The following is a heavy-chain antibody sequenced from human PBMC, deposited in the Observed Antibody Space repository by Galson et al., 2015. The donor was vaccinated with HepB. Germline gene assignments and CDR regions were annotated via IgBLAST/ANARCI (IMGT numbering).Heavy chain of an antibody. CDR2: IDSDGSST. CDR1: GFTFSSYW. V-gene: IGHV3-74*01. CDR3: ARDRSDAFDI. J-gene: IGHJ3*02. Sequence: SLRLSCAASGFTFSSYWMHWVRQVPGKGLVWVSRIDSDGSSTSYAGSVKGRFTISRDNAKDTLYLQMNSLRAEDTAVYYCARDRSDAFDIWGHGTMVTVSS.